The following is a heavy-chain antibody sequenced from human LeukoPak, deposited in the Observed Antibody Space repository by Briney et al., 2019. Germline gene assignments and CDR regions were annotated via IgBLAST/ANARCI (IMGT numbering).Heavy chain of an antibody. Sequence: GGSLRLSCAASGFTFSSYGMHWVRQAPGKGLEWVAVIWYDGSNKYYADSVKGRFTISRNNSKNTLYLQMNSLRAEDTAVYYCARGEDIVVVPAANYLDYWGQGTLVTVSS. CDR3: ARGEDIVVVPAANYLDY. CDR1: GFTFSSYG. V-gene: IGHV3-33*01. CDR2: IWYDGSNK. D-gene: IGHD2-2*01. J-gene: IGHJ4*02.